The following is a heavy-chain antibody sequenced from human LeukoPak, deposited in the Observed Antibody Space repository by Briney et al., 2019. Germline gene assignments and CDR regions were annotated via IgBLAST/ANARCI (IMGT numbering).Heavy chain of an antibody. V-gene: IGHV7-4-1*02. CDR3: AREGQWLGVSDY. CDR1: GYTFTSSA. D-gene: IGHD6-19*01. CDR2: INTNTGNP. J-gene: IGHJ4*02. Sequence: ASLKVSCKASGYTFTSSAMNWVRQAPGQGLEWMGWINTNTGNPTYAQGFTGRFVFSLDISVSTAYLQISSLKTEDTAVYYCAREGQWLGVSDYWGQGTLVTVSS.